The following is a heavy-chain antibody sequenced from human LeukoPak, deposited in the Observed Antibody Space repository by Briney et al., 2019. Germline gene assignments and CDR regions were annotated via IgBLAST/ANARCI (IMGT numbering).Heavy chain of an antibody. J-gene: IGHJ4*02. Sequence: SETLSLTCAVYGGSFSGYYWSWLRQPPGKGLEWIGEINHSGSTNYNPSLKSRVTISVDTSKNQFSLKLSSVTAADTAVYYCARRKLPGSSCLDYWGQGTLVTVSS. V-gene: IGHV4-34*01. D-gene: IGHD6-13*01. CDR1: GGSFSGYY. CDR3: ARRKLPGSSCLDY. CDR2: INHSGST.